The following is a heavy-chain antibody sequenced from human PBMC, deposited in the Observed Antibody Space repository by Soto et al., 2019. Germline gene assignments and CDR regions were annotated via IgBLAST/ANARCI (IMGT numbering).Heavy chain of an antibody. CDR3: ARAGSDYNAFDI. D-gene: IGHD3-10*01. J-gene: IGHJ3*02. CDR2: IIPIFGTA. Sequence: QVQLVQSGAEVKKPGSSVKVSCKASGGTFSSYAINWVRQAPGQGLEWMVGIIPIFGTANYAQKFQGRVTITADESTRTAYMELSSLRSEDTAVYYCARAGSDYNAFDIWGQGTMVTVSS. V-gene: IGHV1-69*01. CDR1: GGTFSSYA.